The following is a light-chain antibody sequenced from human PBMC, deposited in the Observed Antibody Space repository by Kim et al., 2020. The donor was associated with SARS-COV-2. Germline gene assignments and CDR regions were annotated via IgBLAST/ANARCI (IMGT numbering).Light chain of an antibody. J-gene: IGKJ5*01. CDR2: GAS. CDR3: HQYHNGPPET. Sequence: EIVMTQSPATLSVSPGERATLSCRASQSVSSKLAWYQQKPGQPPRLLIYGASTRAPGIPARFSGSGSGTEFTLIISSLQSEDFAVYYCHQYHNGPPETFGQGTRLEIK. CDR1: QSVSSK. V-gene: IGKV3-15*01.